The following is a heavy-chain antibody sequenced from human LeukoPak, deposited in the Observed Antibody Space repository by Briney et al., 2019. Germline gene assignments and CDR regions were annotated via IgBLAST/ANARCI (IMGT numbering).Heavy chain of an antibody. CDR1: GFTFSSYA. CDR2: INDNGDGT. V-gene: IGHV3-23*01. Sequence: GGSLRLSCVASGFTFSSYAMSWVRQAPGKGLKWVSTINDNGDGTYYADSVKGRFTISRDNSYNTVSLQMNSLRAEDTAVYYCARDQVVRGVIQVAYYYYYGMDVWGQGTTVTVSS. J-gene: IGHJ6*02. D-gene: IGHD3-10*01. CDR3: ARDQVVRGVIQVAYYYYYGMDV.